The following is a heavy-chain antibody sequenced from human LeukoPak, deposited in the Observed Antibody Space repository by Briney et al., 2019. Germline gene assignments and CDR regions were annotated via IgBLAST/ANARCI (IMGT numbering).Heavy chain of an antibody. CDR1: GGSISSYY. V-gene: IGHV4-59*08. D-gene: IGHD2-2*02. CDR2: IYYSGST. J-gene: IGHJ4*02. CDR3: ASLYCSSTSCYTVDY. Sequence: SETLSLTCTVSGGSISSYYWSWIRQPPGKGLEWIGYIYYSGSTNYNPSLKSRVTISVDTSKNQFSLKLSSVTAADTAVYYCASLYCSSTSCYTVDYWGQGTLVTVSS.